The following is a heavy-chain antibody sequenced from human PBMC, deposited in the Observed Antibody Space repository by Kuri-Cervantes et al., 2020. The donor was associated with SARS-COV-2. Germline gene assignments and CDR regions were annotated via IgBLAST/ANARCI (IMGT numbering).Heavy chain of an antibody. J-gene: IGHJ5*02. V-gene: IGHV4-4*07. CDR1: GGSISSYY. CDR3: ARGPPDLGEEWFDP. Sequence: SETLSLTCTVSGGSISSYYWSWIRQPAGKGLEWIGRIYTSGGTNYNPSLKSRVTISVDTSKNQFSLKLSSVTAADTAVYYCARGPPDLGEEWFDPWGQGTLVTVSS. D-gene: IGHD3-10*01. CDR2: IYTSGGT.